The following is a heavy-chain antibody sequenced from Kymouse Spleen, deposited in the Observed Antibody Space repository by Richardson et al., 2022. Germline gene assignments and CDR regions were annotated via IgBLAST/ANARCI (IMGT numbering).Heavy chain of an antibody. CDR3: ARVDIVLMVYAPFDY. CDR1: GFTVSSNY. Sequence: EVQLVESGGGLIQPGGSLRLSCAASGFTVSSNYMSWVRQAPGKGLEWVSVIYSGGSTYYADSVKGRFTISRDNSKNTLYLQMNSLRAEDTAVYYCARVDIVLMVYAPFDYWGQGTLVTVSS. J-gene: IGHJ4*02. V-gene: IGHV3-53*01. CDR2: IYSGGST. D-gene: IGHD2-8*01.